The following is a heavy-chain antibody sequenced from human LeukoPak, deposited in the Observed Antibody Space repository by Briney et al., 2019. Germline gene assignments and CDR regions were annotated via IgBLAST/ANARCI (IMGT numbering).Heavy chain of an antibody. CDR3: ARHRIRDFWSGYYSPSYYYGMDV. D-gene: IGHD3-3*01. Sequence: PSETLSLTCTVSGGSISSYYWSWIRQPPGKGLEWIGYIYYSGSTNYNPSLKSRVTISVDTSKNQFSLKLSPVTAADTAVYYCARHRIRDFWSGYYSPSYYYGMDVWGQGTTVTVSS. CDR2: IYYSGST. CDR1: GGSISSYY. V-gene: IGHV4-59*08. J-gene: IGHJ6*02.